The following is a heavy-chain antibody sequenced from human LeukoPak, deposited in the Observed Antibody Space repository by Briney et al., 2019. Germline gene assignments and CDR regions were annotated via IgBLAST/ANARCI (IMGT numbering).Heavy chain of an antibody. J-gene: IGHJ5*02. CDR3: ARGRYFDFFDT. V-gene: IGHV6-1*01. D-gene: IGHD3-9*01. Sequence: SQTLSLTCAISGDTVSSDNAAWSWIRQSPSRGLEWLGRTYYRSKWYNDYAVFVKSRITINPDTSRNQFSLQLDSMAPEDTAVYYCARGRYFDFFDTWGQGTLVTVSS. CDR2: TYYRSKWYN. CDR1: GDTVSSDNAA.